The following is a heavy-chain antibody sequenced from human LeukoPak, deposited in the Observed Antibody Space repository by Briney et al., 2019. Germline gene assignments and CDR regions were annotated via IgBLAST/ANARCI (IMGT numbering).Heavy chain of an antibody. CDR1: GYTLTELS. D-gene: IGHD4-17*01. J-gene: IGHJ4*02. Sequence: ASVKVSCKVSGYTLTELSMHSVRQAPGKGLEWMGGFDPEDGETIYAQKFRGRVTMTEDTSTDTAYMELSSLRSEDTAVYYCAALEDYGDYEFVHWGQGTLVTVSS. CDR2: FDPEDGET. CDR3: AALEDYGDYEFVH. V-gene: IGHV1-24*01.